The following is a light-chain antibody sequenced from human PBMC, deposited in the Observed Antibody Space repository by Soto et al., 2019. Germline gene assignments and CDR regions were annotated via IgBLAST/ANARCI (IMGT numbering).Light chain of an antibody. J-gene: IGKJ1*01. CDR2: RAS. CDR1: QSIGTW. CDR3: QQYSGFFWP. Sequence: DIQMTQSPSTLSASVGDTVTITCRASQSIGTWLAWFQQKPGKAPRVLIYRASSLESGVPSRFSGSGSGTEFTLTINSLQPDDFATYYCQQYSGFFWPFGQGTKVEIK. V-gene: IGKV1-5*03.